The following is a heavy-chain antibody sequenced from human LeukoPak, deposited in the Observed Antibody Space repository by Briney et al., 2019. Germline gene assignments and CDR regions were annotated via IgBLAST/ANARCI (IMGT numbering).Heavy chain of an antibody. J-gene: IGHJ4*02. Sequence: QPGGSLRLSCAASGFTFSSYWMHWVRQPPGKGLVWVSRIYSDGSTTSYADSVKGRFTSSRDSAKNTLYLQMNRLRAEDTAVYYCAREVCSGGSCYFDYWGQGTLVTVSS. D-gene: IGHD2-15*01. CDR2: IYSDGSTT. CDR1: GFTFSSYW. CDR3: AREVCSGGSCYFDY. V-gene: IGHV3-74*01.